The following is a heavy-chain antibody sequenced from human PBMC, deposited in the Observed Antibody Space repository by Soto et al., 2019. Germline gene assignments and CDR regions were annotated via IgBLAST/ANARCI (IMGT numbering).Heavy chain of an antibody. CDR2: INPNSGGT. CDR1: GYTFTGYY. J-gene: IGHJ4*02. V-gene: IGHV1-2*04. D-gene: IGHD4-17*01. Sequence: QVQLVQSGAEVKKPGASVKVSCKASGYTFTGYYMHWVRQAPGQGLEWMGWINPNSGGTNYAQKFQGWVTMTRDTTISTAYMELSRVRYDGTAAYYCARGGGMTTVTANSFDSWGQGPLVTVSS. CDR3: ARGGGMTTVTANSFDS.